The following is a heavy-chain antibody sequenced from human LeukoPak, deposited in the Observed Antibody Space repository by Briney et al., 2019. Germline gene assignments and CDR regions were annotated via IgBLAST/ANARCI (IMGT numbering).Heavy chain of an antibody. CDR1: GGSISSSSYY. CDR3: ARHDYGPNWFDP. Sequence: SETLSLTCTVSGGSISSSSYYWGWIRQPPGKGLEWIGSIYYSGSTYYNPSLKSRVTISINTSKNQFSLKLSSVTAADTAVYYCARHDYGPNWFDPWGQGTLVTVSS. V-gene: IGHV4-39*01. J-gene: IGHJ5*02. D-gene: IGHD4-17*01. CDR2: IYYSGST.